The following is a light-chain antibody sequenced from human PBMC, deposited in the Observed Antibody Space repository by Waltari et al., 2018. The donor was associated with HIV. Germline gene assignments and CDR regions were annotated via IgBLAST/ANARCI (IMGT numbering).Light chain of an antibody. Sequence: QSALTQPASVSGSPGPWITISCTGSSSAVGGYTYVSWYQQHPGKAPKLIIYEVSNRPLGVSNRFSGSKSGNTASLTISGLQAEDEADYYCSSFTSRTTWVFGGGTKLTVL. V-gene: IGLV2-14*01. CDR1: SSAVGGYTY. CDR2: EVS. J-gene: IGLJ3*02. CDR3: SSFTSRTTWV.